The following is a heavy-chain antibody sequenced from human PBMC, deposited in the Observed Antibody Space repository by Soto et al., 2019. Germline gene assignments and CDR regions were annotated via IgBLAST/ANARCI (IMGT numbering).Heavy chain of an antibody. CDR1: GGSISSYY. CDR2: VYYSGST. CDR3: TREYNYGHNWFDP. V-gene: IGHV4-59*01. J-gene: IGHJ5*02. D-gene: IGHD3-10*01. Sequence: QVQLQESGPGLVKPSETLSLTCTVSGGSISSYYWTWIRQSPGKGLEWIGYVYYSGSTDYNASLRSRVTISVDTSKNQFYLELRSVTAADTAVYYCTREYNYGHNWFDPWGQGTLVTVSS.